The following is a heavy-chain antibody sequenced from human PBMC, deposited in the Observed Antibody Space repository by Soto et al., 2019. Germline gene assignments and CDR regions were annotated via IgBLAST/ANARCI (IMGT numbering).Heavy chain of an antibody. V-gene: IGHV4-31*03. J-gene: IGHJ4*02. Sequence: QVQLQESGPGVVEPSQTLSLTCTVSGGSISSGGYYWSWIRQHPGKGLEWIGDIYYSGSTYYNPSLKSRVTISVDTSKNQFSLKLSSVTAADTAVYYCAREHITGTTFFDYWGQGTLVTVSS. CDR2: IYYSGST. D-gene: IGHD1-7*01. CDR1: GGSISSGGYY. CDR3: AREHITGTTFFDY.